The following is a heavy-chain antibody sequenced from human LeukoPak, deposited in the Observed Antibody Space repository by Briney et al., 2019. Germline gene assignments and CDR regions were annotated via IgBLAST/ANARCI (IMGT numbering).Heavy chain of an antibody. Sequence: SETLSLTCAVYSEPFIGYYWSWIRQPPGKGLEWIGEINHSGSTNYNPSLKSRVTISVDTSKNQFSLKLSSVTAADTAVYYCARGPRPGIHDYGDYRVGYWGQGTLVTVSS. CDR3: ARGPRPGIHDYGDYRVGY. V-gene: IGHV4-34*01. D-gene: IGHD4-17*01. CDR1: SEPFIGYY. CDR2: INHSGST. J-gene: IGHJ4*02.